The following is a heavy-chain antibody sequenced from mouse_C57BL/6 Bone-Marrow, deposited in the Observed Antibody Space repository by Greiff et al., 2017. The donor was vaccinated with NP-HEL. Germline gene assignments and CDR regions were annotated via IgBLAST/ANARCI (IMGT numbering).Heavy chain of an antibody. J-gene: IGHJ2*01. Sequence: EVQLQQSGPGLVKPSQSLSLTCSVTGYSITSGYYWNWIRQFPGNKLEWMGYISYDGSNNSNPSLKNRISITRDTSKNQFFLKLNSVTTEDTATYYCARDYFYFDYWGQGTTLTVSS. CDR1: GYSITSGYY. CDR3: ARDYFYFDY. V-gene: IGHV3-6*01. CDR2: ISYDGSN. D-gene: IGHD1-1*01.